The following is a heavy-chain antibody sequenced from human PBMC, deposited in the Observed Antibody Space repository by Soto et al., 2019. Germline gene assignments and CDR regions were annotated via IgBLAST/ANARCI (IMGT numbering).Heavy chain of an antibody. D-gene: IGHD2-8*02. J-gene: IGHJ3*02. Sequence: LRLSCAASGFTFSSYAMNWVRQAPGKGLEWVSTILVGGSTYYPDSVKGRFTISRDNSKNTLFLQMNSLTAGDTAVYYCAKATATGGGAFDICGQGTMVTVSS. V-gene: IGHV3-23*01. CDR2: ILVGGST. CDR3: AKATATGGGAFDI. CDR1: GFTFSSYA.